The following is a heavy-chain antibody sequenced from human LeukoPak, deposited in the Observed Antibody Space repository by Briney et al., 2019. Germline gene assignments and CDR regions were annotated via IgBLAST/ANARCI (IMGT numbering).Heavy chain of an antibody. J-gene: IGHJ6*03. V-gene: IGHV3-30*02. CDR3: AKGLYDFSYYYYYNMDV. D-gene: IGHD3/OR15-3a*01. CDR1: GFTFSSYG. CDR2: IRYDGSNK. Sequence: GGSLRLSCAASGFTFSSYGMHWVRQAPGKGLEWVAFIRYDGSNKYYADSVKGRFTISRDNSKNTLYLQMNSLRAEDTAVYYCAKGLYDFSYYYYYNMDVWGKGTTVTVSS.